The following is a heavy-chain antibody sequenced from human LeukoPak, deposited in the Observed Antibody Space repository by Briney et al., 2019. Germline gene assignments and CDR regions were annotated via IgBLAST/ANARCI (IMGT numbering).Heavy chain of an antibody. CDR1: GYTFTSYA. V-gene: IGHV1-3*01. J-gene: IGHJ4*02. Sequence: ASVKVSCKASGYTFTSYAMHWVRQAPGQRLEWMGWINAGNGNTKYSQKFQGRVPITRDTSASTAYMELSSLRSEDTAVYYCARGLRYFDWLFKYWGQGTLVTVSS. CDR2: INAGNGNT. CDR3: ARGLRYFDWLFKY. D-gene: IGHD3-9*01.